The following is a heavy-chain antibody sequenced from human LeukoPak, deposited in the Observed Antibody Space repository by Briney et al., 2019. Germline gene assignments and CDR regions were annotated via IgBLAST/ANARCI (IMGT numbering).Heavy chain of an antibody. V-gene: IGHV1-18*04. Sequence: ASVKVSCKASGYTFTSHGITWVRQAPGQGLEWMGWISTYNVNTNYAQKLQGRVTMTTDTSTSTAYMELRSLRSDDTAVYYCARDNLWFGEGDAFDIWGQGTMVTVSS. CDR2: ISTYNVNT. CDR3: ARDNLWFGEGDAFDI. D-gene: IGHD3-10*01. CDR1: GYTFTSHG. J-gene: IGHJ3*02.